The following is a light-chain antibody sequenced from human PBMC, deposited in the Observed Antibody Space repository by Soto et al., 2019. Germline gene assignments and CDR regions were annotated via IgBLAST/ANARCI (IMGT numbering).Light chain of an antibody. CDR3: IQDYNYPWT. J-gene: IGKJ1*01. CDR1: QGIRND. V-gene: IGKV1-6*01. CDR2: AAS. Sequence: AIKMTLSPSSLSAYVGDRVTITCRASQGIRNDLGWYQQKPGKAPKLLIYAASSLQSGVPSRFSGSGSGTDFTLTISSLQPEDFATYYCIQDYNYPWTFGQGTKGDI.